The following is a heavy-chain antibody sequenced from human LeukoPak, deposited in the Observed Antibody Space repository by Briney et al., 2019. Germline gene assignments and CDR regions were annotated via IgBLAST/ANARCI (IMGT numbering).Heavy chain of an antibody. CDR2: IYYSGST. CDR1: GGSISSYY. Sequence: SETLSLTFTVSGGSISSYYWSWIRQPPGKGLEWIGYIYYSGSTNYNPSLKSRVTISVDTSKNQFSLKLSSVTAADTAVYYCARSRCGSGSNWGQGTLVTVSS. D-gene: IGHD3-10*01. V-gene: IGHV4-59*08. CDR3: ARSRCGSGSN. J-gene: IGHJ4*02.